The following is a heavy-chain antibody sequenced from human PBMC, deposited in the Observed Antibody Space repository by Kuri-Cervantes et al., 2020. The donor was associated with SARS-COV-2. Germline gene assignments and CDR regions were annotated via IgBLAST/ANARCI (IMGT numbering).Heavy chain of an antibody. Sequence: GESLKISCAASGFTVSSNYMSWVRQAPGKGLEWVSVIYSGGSTYYADSVKGRFTISRDNAKNSLYLQMNSLRAEDTAVYYCARDLSGSSWPFDYWGQGTLVTVSS. D-gene: IGHD6-13*01. J-gene: IGHJ4*02. CDR3: ARDLSGSSWPFDY. V-gene: IGHV3-66*01. CDR1: GFTVSSNY. CDR2: IYSGGST.